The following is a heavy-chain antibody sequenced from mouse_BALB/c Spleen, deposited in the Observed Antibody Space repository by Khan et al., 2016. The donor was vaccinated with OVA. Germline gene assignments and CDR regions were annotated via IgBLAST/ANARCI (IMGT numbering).Heavy chain of an antibody. CDR3: SRITTVVPYYYAMDY. Sequence: QVTLKESGPGILQPSQTLSLTCSFSGFSLSTSGMGVSWIRQPSGKGLEWLAHIYWDDDKRYNPSLKSRLTISKDTSRNQVFLKITSVDTADTATYDCSRITTVVPYYYAMDYWGQGTSVTVSS. D-gene: IGHD1-1*01. J-gene: IGHJ4*01. CDR2: IYWDDDK. V-gene: IGHV8-12*01. CDR1: GFSLSTSGMG.